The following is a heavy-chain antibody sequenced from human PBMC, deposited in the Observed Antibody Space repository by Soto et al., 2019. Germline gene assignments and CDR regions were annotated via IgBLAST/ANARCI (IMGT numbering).Heavy chain of an antibody. CDR2: INPNSGGT. J-gene: IGHJ6*02. Sequence: ASVKVSCKASGYTFTGYYMHWVRQAPGQGLEWMGWINPNSGGTNYAQKLQGRVTMTRDTSISTAYMELSRLRSDDTAVYYCARGLATILSGMDVWGQGTTVTVSS. D-gene: IGHD5-12*01. V-gene: IGHV1-2*02. CDR3: ARGLATILSGMDV. CDR1: GYTFTGYY.